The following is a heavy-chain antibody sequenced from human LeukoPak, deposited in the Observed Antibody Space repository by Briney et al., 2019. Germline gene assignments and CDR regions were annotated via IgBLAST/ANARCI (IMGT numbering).Heavy chain of an antibody. CDR2: ISSSSSYI. V-gene: IGHV3-21*01. D-gene: IGHD6-19*01. CDR1: GFTFSSYS. J-gene: IGHJ3*02. Sequence: PGGSLRLSCAASGFTFSSYSMNWVRQAPGKGLEWVSSISSSSSYIYYADSVKGRFTISRDNAKSSLYLQMNSLRAEDTAVYYCASSTGYSSGWYSAFDIWGQGTMVTVSS. CDR3: ASSTGYSSGWYSAFDI.